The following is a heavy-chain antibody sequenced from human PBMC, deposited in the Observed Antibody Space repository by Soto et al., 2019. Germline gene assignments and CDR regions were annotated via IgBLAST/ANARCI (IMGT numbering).Heavy chain of an antibody. CDR1: GYTFTSYG. Sequence: ASVKVSCKASGYTFTSYGMNWVRQAPGRGLEWMGWINPGNGNTKYSQKLQGRVTMTTDTSTSTAYMELRSLRSDDTAVYYCARDRYYDILTGYYSAYYFDYWGQGTLVTVSS. D-gene: IGHD3-9*01. J-gene: IGHJ4*02. V-gene: IGHV1-3*01. CDR2: INPGNGNT. CDR3: ARDRYYDILTGYYSAYYFDY.